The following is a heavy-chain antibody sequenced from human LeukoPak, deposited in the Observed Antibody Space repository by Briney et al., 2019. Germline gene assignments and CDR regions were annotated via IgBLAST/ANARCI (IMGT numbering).Heavy chain of an antibody. V-gene: IGHV5-51*01. Sequence: GESLKISCKGSGYSFTSYWIGWVRQMPGKGLEWMGIIYPGDSDTRYSPSFQGQVTISADKSISTAYLQWSSLKASDTAMYYCARLFQAAVTAQTLYYFDYWGQGTLVTVSS. D-gene: IGHD5-18*01. CDR2: IYPGDSDT. CDR1: GYSFTSYW. J-gene: IGHJ4*02. CDR3: ARLFQAAVTAQTLYYFDY.